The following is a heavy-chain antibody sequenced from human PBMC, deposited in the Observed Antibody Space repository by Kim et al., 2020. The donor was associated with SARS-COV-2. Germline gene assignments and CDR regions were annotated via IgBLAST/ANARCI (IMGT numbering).Heavy chain of an antibody. V-gene: IGHV4-59*13. D-gene: IGHD1-1*01. CDR1: GGYLGTYY. J-gene: IGHJ4*02. Sequence: SETLSLTCIVSGGYLGTYYWTWIRQPPGKGLEWMGYAVSSGSTKYNPSLTGRVVISPDTSKNQFFLNLTSVTAADTAVYFCARGNVVTSLDSWGRGILVTVSS. CDR2: AVSSGST. CDR3: ARGNVVTSLDS.